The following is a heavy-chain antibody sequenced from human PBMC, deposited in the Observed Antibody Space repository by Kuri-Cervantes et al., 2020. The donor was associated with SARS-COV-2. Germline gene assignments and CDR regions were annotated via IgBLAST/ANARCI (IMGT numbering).Heavy chain of an antibody. CDR2: IRSKAYGGTA. D-gene: IGHD3-9*01. J-gene: IGHJ3*02. CDR1: GFTFGDYA. CDR3: LVLGYDILTGYQKNAFDI. V-gene: IGHV3-49*03. Sequence: GGSLRLSCTASGFTFGDYAMSWFRQAPGKGLEWVGFIRSKAYGGTADYAASVKGRFTISRDDSKSIAYLQMNSLKTEDTAVYYCLVLGYDILTGYQKNAFDIWGQGTMVTVSS.